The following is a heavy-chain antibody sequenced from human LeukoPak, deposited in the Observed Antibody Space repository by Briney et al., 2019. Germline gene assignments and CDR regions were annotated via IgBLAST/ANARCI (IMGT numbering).Heavy chain of an antibody. J-gene: IGHJ6*02. CDR1: GYTFTGYY. Sequence: GASVKVSCKASGYTFTGYYMHWVRQAPGQGLEWMGIINPSGGGTSYAQKFQGRVTMTRDTSTSTVYMELSSLRSEDTAVYYCAREVAIARWSGRVGYYYGMDVWGQGTTVTVSS. V-gene: IGHV1-46*01. CDR3: AREVAIARWSGRVGYYYGMDV. D-gene: IGHD5-12*01. CDR2: INPSGGGT.